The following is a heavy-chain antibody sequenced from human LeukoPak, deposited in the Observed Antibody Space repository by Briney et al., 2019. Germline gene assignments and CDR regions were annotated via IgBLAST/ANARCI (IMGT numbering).Heavy chain of an antibody. V-gene: IGHV4-59*01. Sequence: SETLSLTCTVSGGSISSYYWSWIRQPPGKGLEWIGYIYYSGSTNYNPPLKSRVTISVDTSKNQFSLKLSSVTAADTAVYYCAREENYYDSSGYYLGYFDLWGRGTLVTVSS. CDR3: AREENYYDSSGYYLGYFDL. CDR1: GGSISSYY. J-gene: IGHJ2*01. D-gene: IGHD3-22*01. CDR2: IYYSGST.